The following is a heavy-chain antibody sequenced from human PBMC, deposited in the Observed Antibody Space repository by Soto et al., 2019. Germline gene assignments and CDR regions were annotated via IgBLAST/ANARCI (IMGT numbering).Heavy chain of an antibody. CDR3: ASHYGDNGWFDP. J-gene: IGHJ5*02. D-gene: IGHD4-17*01. CDR1: GFTFSAYN. CDR2: ITSSSSSI. Sequence: GGSLRLSCAASGFTFSAYNMNWVRRPPGKGLEWVSSITSSSSSIYYADSLKGRFTISRDNAKNSLYLQMNSLRAEDTAVYYCASHYGDNGWFDPWGQGTLVTVSS. V-gene: IGHV3-21*06.